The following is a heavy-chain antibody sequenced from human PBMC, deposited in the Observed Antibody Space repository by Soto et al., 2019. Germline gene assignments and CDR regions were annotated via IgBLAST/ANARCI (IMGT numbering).Heavy chain of an antibody. CDR3: VKGWHNNVWGYYFGC. D-gene: IGHD3-10*02. J-gene: IGHJ4*02. V-gene: IGHV3-7*01. CDR1: GFTFSSYW. Sequence: EVQLVESGGGLVQPGGSLRLSCAASGFTFSSYWMTWVRQAPGKGLEWVANINEDGSGKYYVDSVKGRFTISRDNTKSSLYVQLNSLRVEDTAIYYCVKGWHNNVWGYYFGCWGQGTLVTVSS. CDR2: INEDGSGK.